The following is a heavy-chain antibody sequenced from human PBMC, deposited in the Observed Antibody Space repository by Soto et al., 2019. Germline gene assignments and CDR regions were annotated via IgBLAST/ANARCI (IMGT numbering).Heavy chain of an antibody. D-gene: IGHD1-26*01. CDR1: GYTPTNYD. Sequence: QVPLVQSGPEVKKPGASVTVSCKTSGYTPTNYDIGWVRQAPGQGLEWMGWISAYNGNRNSAQKLQARLTMTTDTSTKTAYMELRSLTSDDTAVYFCSSALYRRGTYYAFDNWGQGTLVTVSS. CDR3: SSALYRRGTYYAFDN. J-gene: IGHJ4*02. CDR2: ISAYNGNR. V-gene: IGHV1-18*01.